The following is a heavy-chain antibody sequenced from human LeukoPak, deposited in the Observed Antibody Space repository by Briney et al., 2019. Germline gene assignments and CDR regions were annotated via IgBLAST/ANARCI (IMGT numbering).Heavy chain of an antibody. CDR3: ARVLLGAFDI. Sequence: ASVKVSCKASGYTFTSYDINWVRQATGQGLEWMGWMNPNSGNTGYAQKLQGRVTMTTDTSTSTAYMELRSLRSNDTAVYYCARVLLGAFDIWGQGTMVTVSS. V-gene: IGHV1-8*01. J-gene: IGHJ3*02. CDR1: GYTFTSYD. CDR2: MNPNSGNT.